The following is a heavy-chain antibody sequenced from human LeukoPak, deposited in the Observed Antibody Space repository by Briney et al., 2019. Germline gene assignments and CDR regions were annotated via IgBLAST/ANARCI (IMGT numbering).Heavy chain of an antibody. CDR3: ARDYRTDSSGWYWNDY. D-gene: IGHD6-19*01. Sequence: GGSLRLSCAASGFTFSSYSMSWVRQAPGKGLEWVSSISSSSSYIYYADSVKGRFTISRDNAKNSLYLQMNSLRAEDTAVYYCARDYRTDSSGWYWNDYWGQGTLVTVSS. CDR2: ISSSSSYI. V-gene: IGHV3-21*01. J-gene: IGHJ4*02. CDR1: GFTFSSYS.